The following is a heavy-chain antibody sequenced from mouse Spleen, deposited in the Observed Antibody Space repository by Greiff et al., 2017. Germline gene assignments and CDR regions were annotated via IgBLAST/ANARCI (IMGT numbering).Heavy chain of an antibody. V-gene: IGHV5-6-5*01. CDR2: ISSGGST. CDR1: GFTFSSYA. D-gene: IGHD2-4*01. CDR3: ARGVFNDFFFDY. J-gene: IGHJ2*01. Sequence: EVHLVESGGGLVKPGGSLKLSCAASGFTFSSYAMSWVRQTPEKRLEWVASISSGGSTYYPDSVKGRFTISRDNARNILYLQMSSLRSEDTAMYYCARGVFNDFFFDYWGQGTTLTVSS.